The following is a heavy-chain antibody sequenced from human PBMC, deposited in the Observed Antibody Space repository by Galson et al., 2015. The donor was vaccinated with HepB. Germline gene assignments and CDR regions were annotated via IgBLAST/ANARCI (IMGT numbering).Heavy chain of an antibody. CDR2: IKSKSDGGTT. V-gene: IGHV3-15*01. Sequence: SLRLSCAASGITVSNAWMSWARQAPGKGLEWVGRIKSKSDGGTTDYAAPVKGRFTISTDDSKNTLYLQMSSLKTEDTAVYYCTTDRAIAVRPIFDSWGQGTLVTVSS. J-gene: IGHJ4*02. D-gene: IGHD6-6*01. CDR1: GITVSNAW. CDR3: TTDRAIAVRPIFDS.